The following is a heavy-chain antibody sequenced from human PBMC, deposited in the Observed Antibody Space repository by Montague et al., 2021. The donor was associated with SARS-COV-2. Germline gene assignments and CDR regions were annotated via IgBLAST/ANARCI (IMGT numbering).Heavy chain of an antibody. CDR1: GFSLSTSGIC. CDR3: ARTYYDILPNLYYFDX. V-gene: IGHV2-70*01. CDR2: IDWDDDK. Sequence: PALVKPTQTLTLTCTFSGFSLSTSGICVSWIRQPPGKAQEWLALIDWDDDKYYSTSLKTRLTISKDTSKNQVVLTMTNMDPVDTATYYCARTYYDILPNLYYFDXWGQGTLVTVSS. D-gene: IGHD3-9*01. J-gene: IGHJ4*02.